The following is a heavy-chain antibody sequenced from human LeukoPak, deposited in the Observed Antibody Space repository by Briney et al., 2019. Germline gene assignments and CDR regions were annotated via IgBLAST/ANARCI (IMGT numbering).Heavy chain of an antibody. Sequence: GGSLRLSCAASGFTFSSYSMNWVRQAPGKGLEWVSYISSSSSTIYYADSVKGRFTISRDNAKNSLYLQMSSLRDEDTAVYYCARGDYGEDNWFDPWGQGTLVTVSS. CDR1: GFTFSSYS. D-gene: IGHD4-17*01. V-gene: IGHV3-48*02. CDR3: ARGDYGEDNWFDP. J-gene: IGHJ5*02. CDR2: ISSSSSTI.